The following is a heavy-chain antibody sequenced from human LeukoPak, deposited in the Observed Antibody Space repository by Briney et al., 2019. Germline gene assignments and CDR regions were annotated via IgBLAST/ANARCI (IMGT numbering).Heavy chain of an antibody. Sequence: GGSLRLSCAASGFTFSSYEMNWVRQAPGKGLEWVSYISSSGSTIYYADSVKGRFTISRDNDKNSLYLQMNSLRAEDTAVYYCASPQYYYDSSGYSYYFDYWGQGTLVTVSS. CDR2: ISSSGSTI. CDR1: GFTFSSYE. CDR3: ASPQYYYDSSGYSYYFDY. D-gene: IGHD3-22*01. V-gene: IGHV3-48*03. J-gene: IGHJ4*02.